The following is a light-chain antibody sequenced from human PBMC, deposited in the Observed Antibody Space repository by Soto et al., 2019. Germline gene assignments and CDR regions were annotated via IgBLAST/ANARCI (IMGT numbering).Light chain of an antibody. CDR1: TSDVGGYNY. V-gene: IGLV2-14*01. Sequence: QSALTQPASVSGSPGQSITISCAGTTSDVGGYNYVSWYQQHPDIAPKLMIYDVTNRPSGISNRFSGSKSGNTASLTISGLQAEDEADYYCSPYTSSSTLLFGTGTKLTVL. J-gene: IGLJ1*01. CDR3: SPYTSSSTLL. CDR2: DVT.